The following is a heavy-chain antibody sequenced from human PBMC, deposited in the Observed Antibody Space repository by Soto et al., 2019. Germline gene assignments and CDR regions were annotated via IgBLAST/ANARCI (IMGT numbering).Heavy chain of an antibody. V-gene: IGHV1-18*04. CDR2: ISAYNGNT. CDR3: ARDRVGASPEYNWFDP. J-gene: IGHJ5*02. CDR1: GYTFTSYG. D-gene: IGHD1-26*01. Sequence: QVQLVQSGAEVKKPGASVKVSCKASGYTFTSYGISWVRQAPGQGLEWMGWISAYNGNTNYAQKLQGRVTMTTDTSTSTAYMELRSLRSDATAVYYCARDRVGASPEYNWFDPWGQGTLVTVSS.